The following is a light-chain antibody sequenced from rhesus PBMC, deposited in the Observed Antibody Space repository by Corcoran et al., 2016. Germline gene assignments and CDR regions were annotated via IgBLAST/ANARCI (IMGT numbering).Light chain of an antibody. CDR2: AAS. CDR1: QGISDY. V-gene: IGKV1-36*02. J-gene: IGKJ3*01. Sequence: DIQMTQSPSSLSASVGDRVTITCRVSQGISDYLSWYQQKPGKAPKRLIYAASSLESGAPSRFSGSGSGTEFTLTISGLQPGDFAAYYCLPGYRTPFSFGPGTKLDIK. CDR3: LPGYRTPFS.